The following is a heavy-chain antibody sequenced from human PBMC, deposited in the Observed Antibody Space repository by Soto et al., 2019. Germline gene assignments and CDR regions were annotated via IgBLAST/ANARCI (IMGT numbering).Heavy chain of an antibody. D-gene: IGHD3-3*01. CDR3: ARGLAIFGVVNYYYYMDV. CDR2: MNPNSGNT. V-gene: IGHV1-8*01. CDR1: GYTFTSYD. Sequence: ASVKVSCKASGYTFTSYDINWVRQATGQGLEWMGWMNPNSGNTGYAQKFQGRVTMTRNTSISTAYMELSSLRSEDTAVYYCARGLAIFGVVNYYYYMDVWGKGTTVTVSS. J-gene: IGHJ6*03.